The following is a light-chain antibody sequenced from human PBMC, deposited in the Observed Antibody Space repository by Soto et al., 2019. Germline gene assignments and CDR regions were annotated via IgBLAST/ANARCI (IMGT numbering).Light chain of an antibody. V-gene: IGKV3-20*01. CDR1: QSGFSTY. Sequence: EIVLTQSPGTLSVSPGERATLSCRASQSGFSTYLAWFQQKPGQAPRLLIFGASTRAAGVPDRFSGSGSATEFTLTISRLEPVDFAVYYCHQYGNSPWTIGQGTLVE. CDR3: HQYGNSPWT. J-gene: IGKJ1*01. CDR2: GAS.